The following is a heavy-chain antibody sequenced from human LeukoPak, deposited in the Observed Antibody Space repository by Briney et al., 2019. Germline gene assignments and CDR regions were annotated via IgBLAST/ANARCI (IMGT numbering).Heavy chain of an antibody. V-gene: IGHV4-59*08. Sequence: PSETLSLTCSISGGSISTYYWSWIRQPPGKGLEWIAHIFHTGSTSYNPSLKSRVTISVDTSKNQFSLKLTSVTAADTAVYYCVRHKEGGTHPFDSWGQGTLVTVSS. D-gene: IGHD2-15*01. CDR2: IFHTGST. CDR3: VRHKEGGTHPFDS. J-gene: IGHJ4*02. CDR1: GGSISTYY.